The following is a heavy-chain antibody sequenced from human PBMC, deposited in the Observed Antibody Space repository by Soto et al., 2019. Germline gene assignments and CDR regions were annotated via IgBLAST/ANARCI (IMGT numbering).Heavy chain of an antibody. D-gene: IGHD4-17*01. CDR2: ISSTSSYI. CDR1: GFTLSNHS. Sequence: EVQLVESGGGLVKPGGSLRLSCAASGFTLSNHSMNWVRQTPGKGLEWDSSISSTSSYIYYADSLKGRFTISRDNAKNSLYLQMNSLRAEDTAVYFCARGKWVTTVTTVDYWGQGTLVTVSS. V-gene: IGHV3-21*01. J-gene: IGHJ4*02. CDR3: ARGKWVTTVTTVDY.